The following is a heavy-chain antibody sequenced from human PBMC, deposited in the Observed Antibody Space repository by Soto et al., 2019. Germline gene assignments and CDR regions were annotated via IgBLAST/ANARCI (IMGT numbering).Heavy chain of an antibody. CDR2: INWNSETV. J-gene: IGHJ6*02. V-gene: IGHV3-9*01. Sequence: PGGSLRLSCATSGFTFDDYAMHWVRQIPGKGLEWVSGINWNSETVGYADSVKGRFTISRDSAKNSLYLQMTTLRPEDTALYFCARDQDLGGYDLRPMYGLDVWGQGTTVTVS. CDR3: ARDQDLGGYDLRPMYGLDV. D-gene: IGHD5-12*01. CDR1: GFTFDDYA.